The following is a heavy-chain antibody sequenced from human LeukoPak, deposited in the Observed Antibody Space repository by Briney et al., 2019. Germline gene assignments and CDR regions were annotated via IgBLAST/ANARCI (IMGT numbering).Heavy chain of an antibody. CDR2: IYYRGTT. V-gene: IGHV4-39*01. CDR1: GGSISSSSYY. J-gene: IGHJ4*02. CDR3: ASTGVGASSSDFDY. D-gene: IGHD1-26*01. Sequence: SETLSLTCTVSGGSISSSSYYWGWLRQPPGKGLEWIGSIYYRGTTYYYPSLKSRVTISVDTSKNQFSLKLSSVTAADTAIYYCASTGVGASSSDFDYWGQGTQVTVSS.